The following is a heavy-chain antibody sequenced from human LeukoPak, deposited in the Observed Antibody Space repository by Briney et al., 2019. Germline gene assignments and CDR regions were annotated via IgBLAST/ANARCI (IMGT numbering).Heavy chain of an antibody. J-gene: IGHJ5*01. CDR3: ARDIDWLDC. CDR2: IKQDGSEI. V-gene: IGHV3-7*01. D-gene: IGHD2-15*01. Sequence: GGSLRLSCAASGFTFSSYGMSWVRQAPGKGLEWVANIKQDGSEIYSGDSLKGRFTISRDNAKNSLYLQMNSLRGEDTAVYYCARDIDWLDCWGQGTLVTVSS. CDR1: GFTFSSYG.